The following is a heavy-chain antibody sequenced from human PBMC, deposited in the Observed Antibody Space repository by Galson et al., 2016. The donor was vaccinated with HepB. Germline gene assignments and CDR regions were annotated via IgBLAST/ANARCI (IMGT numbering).Heavy chain of an antibody. Sequence: SVKVSCKASGGTFSNFGFSWVRQAPGQGLEWLGGIIPNFVPANYAKKFQGRVTITAHESTRTVYMELSSLRSEYTALYYCARRCSYDSGSYATFGTWGQGTLITVSS. CDR3: ARRCSYDSGSYATFGT. J-gene: IGHJ5*02. CDR1: GGTFSNFG. D-gene: IGHD3-10*01. CDR2: IIPNFVPA. V-gene: IGHV1-69*13.